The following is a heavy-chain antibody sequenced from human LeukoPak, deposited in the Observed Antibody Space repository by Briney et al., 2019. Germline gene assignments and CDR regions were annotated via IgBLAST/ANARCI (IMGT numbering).Heavy chain of an antibody. CDR1: GGSISSDDFY. V-gene: IGHV4-30-4*01. J-gene: IGHJ6*02. CDR3: ARCNHDYSNYGPSGYYYGMDV. CDR2: IYDSTST. D-gene: IGHD4-11*01. Sequence: AQTLSLTCTVSGGSISSDDFYWICIRQPPGKGLEWISYIYDSTSTYYNPSLKSRVTISVDTPKNQFSLKLSSVTAADTAVHYCARCNHDYSNYGPSGYYYGMDVWGQGTTVTVSS.